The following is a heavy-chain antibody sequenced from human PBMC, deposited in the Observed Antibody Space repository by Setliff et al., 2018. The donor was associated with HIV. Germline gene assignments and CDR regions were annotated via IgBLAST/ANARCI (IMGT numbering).Heavy chain of an antibody. V-gene: IGHV4-61*08. CDR3: ARGTLNYLDY. J-gene: IGHJ4*02. CDR1: GDSVNNGGFF. CDR2: VYYRGNT. Sequence: KPSETLSLTCSVTGDSVNNGGFFWNWIRQTPGKGLEWIGNVYYRGNTKYNPSLKSRVTLSVDTSKNQFDLKVNSVTAADTAVYYCARGTLNYLDYWGQGALVTVSS. D-gene: IGHD2-8*01.